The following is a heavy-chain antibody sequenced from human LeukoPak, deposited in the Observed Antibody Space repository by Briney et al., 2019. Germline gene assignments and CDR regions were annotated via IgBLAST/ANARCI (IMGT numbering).Heavy chain of an antibody. CDR1: GFTFSSYS. J-gene: IGHJ3*02. D-gene: IGHD2-8*01. CDR2: ISSSSSYI. CDR3: ARDRTIDCTNGVCYSRGAFDI. Sequence: GGSLRLSCAASGFTFSSYSMNWVRQAPGKGLEWVSSISSSSSYIYYADSVKGRFTISRDNAKNSLYLQMNSLRAEDTAVSYCARDRTIDCTNGVCYSRGAFDIWGQGTMVTVSS. V-gene: IGHV3-21*01.